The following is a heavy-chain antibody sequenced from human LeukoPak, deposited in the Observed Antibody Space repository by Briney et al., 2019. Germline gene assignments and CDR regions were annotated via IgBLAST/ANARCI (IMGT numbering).Heavy chain of an antibody. J-gene: IGHJ4*02. CDR1: GGSISSYY. CDR3: ASLYCSSTSCYLFH. D-gene: IGHD2-2*01. CDR2: IYYSGST. V-gene: IGHV4-59*08. Sequence: PSETLSLTCTVSGGSISSYYWSWIRQPPGKGLEWIGFIYYSGSTNYNPSLKSRVTISVDTSKNQFSLKLSSVTAADTALYYCASLYCSSTSCYLFHWGQGTLVTVSS.